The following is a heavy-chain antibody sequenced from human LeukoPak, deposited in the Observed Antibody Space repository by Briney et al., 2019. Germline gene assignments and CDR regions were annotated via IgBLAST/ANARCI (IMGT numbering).Heavy chain of an antibody. J-gene: IGHJ5*02. V-gene: IGHV1-18*01. Sequence: ASVKVSCKASGYTFINYDFSWVRQAPGQGLEWMGWISTYNGNTNYAQKLQGRVTMTTDTSTNTAYMELRSLRSDDTAVYYCARALPHRRLMDTTMEQHWFDPWGQGTLVTVSS. D-gene: IGHD5-18*01. CDR1: GYTFINYD. CDR3: ARALPHRRLMDTTMEQHWFDP. CDR2: ISTYNGNT.